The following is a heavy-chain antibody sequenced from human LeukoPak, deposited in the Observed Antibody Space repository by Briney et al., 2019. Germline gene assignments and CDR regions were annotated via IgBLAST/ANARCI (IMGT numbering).Heavy chain of an antibody. CDR1: GDSVSSNSVT. CDR2: TYYRSTWYN. D-gene: IGHD2-2*01. V-gene: IGHV6-1*01. Sequence: QTLSLTCAISGDSVSSNSVTWNWIRQSPSRGLEWLGRTYYRSTWYNDYAVSVRGRVTVNPDTSKNQFSLHLNSVTPEDTAVYYCARRLTQYDCFDPWGQGILVTVSS. CDR3: ARRLTQYDCFDP. J-gene: IGHJ5*02.